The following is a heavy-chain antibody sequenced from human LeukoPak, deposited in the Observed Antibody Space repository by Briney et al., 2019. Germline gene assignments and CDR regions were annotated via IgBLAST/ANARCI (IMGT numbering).Heavy chain of an antibody. CDR1: GFTFTTYW. CDR3: AKAHDYYDSSGPLPDY. CDR2: INQDGTEK. Sequence: GGSLRLSCAASGFTFTTYWMTRVRQAPGKGLEWVANINQDGTEKHYADSVKGRFTISRDNSKNTLYLQMNSLRAEDTAVYYCAKAHDYYDSSGPLPDYWGQGTLVTVSS. D-gene: IGHD3-22*01. V-gene: IGHV3-7*03. J-gene: IGHJ4*02.